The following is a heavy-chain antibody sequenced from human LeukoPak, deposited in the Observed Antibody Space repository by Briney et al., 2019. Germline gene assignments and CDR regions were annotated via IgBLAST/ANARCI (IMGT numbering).Heavy chain of an antibody. J-gene: IGHJ4*02. Sequence: GGSLRLPCAASGFTFSSYGMHWVRQAPGKGLEWVSFISSSSSYIYYRDSVKGRFTISRDNARNSLYLQMNSLRAEDTAVYYCARGTMFPYYFDYWGQGTLVTVSS. CDR2: ISSSSSYI. V-gene: IGHV3-21*05. D-gene: IGHD3-10*02. CDR3: ARGTMFPYYFDY. CDR1: GFTFSSYG.